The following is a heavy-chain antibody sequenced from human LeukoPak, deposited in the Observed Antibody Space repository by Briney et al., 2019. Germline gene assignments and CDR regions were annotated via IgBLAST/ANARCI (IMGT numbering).Heavy chain of an antibody. V-gene: IGHV1-46*01. CDR2: INPSGGST. D-gene: IGHD1-26*01. J-gene: IGHJ4*02. Sequence: GASVKVSCKASGYTFTSHYMHWVRQAPGQGLEWMGRINPSGGSTHYAHKFQGRVTMTRDTSTSTVYMEMSSLRSEDTAVYYCARDWGELVGATHLLNYWGQGTLVTVSS. CDR3: ARDWGELVGATHLLNY. CDR1: GYTFTSHY.